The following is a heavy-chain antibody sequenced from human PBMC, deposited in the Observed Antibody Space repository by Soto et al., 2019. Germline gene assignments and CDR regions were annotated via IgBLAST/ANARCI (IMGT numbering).Heavy chain of an antibody. CDR3: ASTMVRGVRDY. Sequence: SETLSLTCTVSGGSVSSSSYYWGWIRQPPGKGLEWIGSIYYSGSTYYNPSLKSRVTISVDTSKNQFSLKLSSVTAADTAVYYCASTMVRGVRDYWGQGTLVTVSS. CDR2: IYYSGST. D-gene: IGHD3-10*01. J-gene: IGHJ4*02. CDR1: GGSVSSSSYY. V-gene: IGHV4-39*01.